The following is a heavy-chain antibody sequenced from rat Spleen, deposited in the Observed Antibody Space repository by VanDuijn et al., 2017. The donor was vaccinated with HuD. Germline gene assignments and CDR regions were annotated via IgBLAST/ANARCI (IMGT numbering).Heavy chain of an antibody. D-gene: IGHD1-11*01. CDR2: ITNTGGSI. J-gene: IGHJ3*01. Sequence: EVQLVESGGGLVQPGRSLKLSCITSGFTFNYYWMTWIRQAPGKGLEWVASITNTGGSIYYPDSVKGRFTISRDNSRNTLYLQVDSLTSEDTATYYCTTGGGRMGFAYWGQGTLVTVSS. CDR1: GFTFNYYW. V-gene: IGHV5-31*01. CDR3: TTGGGRMGFAY.